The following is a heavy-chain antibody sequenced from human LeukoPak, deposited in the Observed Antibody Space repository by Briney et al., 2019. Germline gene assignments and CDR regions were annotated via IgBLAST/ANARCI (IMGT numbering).Heavy chain of an antibody. V-gene: IGHV3-23*01. Sequence: GGSLRLSYAASGFTFSGYAMSWVRQAPGKGLEWVSAISSSGGTTYYADSVKGRFTISRDNSKNTLYLQMNSLRAEDTAVYYCAKDIDYGDYVVSWGQGTLVTVSS. CDR3: AKDIDYGDYVVS. CDR1: GFTFSGYA. CDR2: ISSSGGTT. D-gene: IGHD4-17*01. J-gene: IGHJ4*02.